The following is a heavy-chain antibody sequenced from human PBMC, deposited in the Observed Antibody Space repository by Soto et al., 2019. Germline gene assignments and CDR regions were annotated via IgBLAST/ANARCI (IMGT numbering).Heavy chain of an antibody. CDR2: INPNSGNI. Sequence: ASVKVSCKASGNTFTSYDINWVRQATGHGLEWMGWINPNSGNIGYAQKFRGRVTMTRDTAIRTAYMEVSRLRSDDTAVYYCARGRASGSYYLLGYWGQGTLVTVSS. V-gene: IGHV1-8*01. D-gene: IGHD3-10*01. CDR3: ARGRASGSYYLLGY. CDR1: GNTFTSYD. J-gene: IGHJ4*02.